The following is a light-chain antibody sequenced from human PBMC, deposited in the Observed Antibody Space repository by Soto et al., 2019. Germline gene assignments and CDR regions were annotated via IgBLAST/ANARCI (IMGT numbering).Light chain of an antibody. CDR2: EVN. CDR1: TSDIGGYDY. Sequence: QSALTQPPSASGSPGQSVAISCTGTTSDIGGYDYVSWYRQHPGKAPKLMIYEVNKRPSGVPDRFSGSKSGNTASLTVSGLQAVDEADYHCRSHGGNSPYVFGTGTNVTVL. J-gene: IGLJ1*01. V-gene: IGLV2-8*01. CDR3: RSHGGNSPYV.